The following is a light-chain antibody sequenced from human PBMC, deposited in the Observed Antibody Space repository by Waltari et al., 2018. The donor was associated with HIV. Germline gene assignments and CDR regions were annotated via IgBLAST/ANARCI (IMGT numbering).Light chain of an antibody. V-gene: IGKV1-5*03. CDR1: RNIVNR. CDR2: FAS. J-gene: IGKJ2*01. Sequence: DSPMTQSPSTLSASVGDRVTITCRARRNIVNRMAWYQQKPGKVPTLLIYFASTLQRGVPWRFSGSGSGTEFTLTISSLQPDDFATYYCQGGNGYFGQGTKVEIK. CDR3: QGGNGY.